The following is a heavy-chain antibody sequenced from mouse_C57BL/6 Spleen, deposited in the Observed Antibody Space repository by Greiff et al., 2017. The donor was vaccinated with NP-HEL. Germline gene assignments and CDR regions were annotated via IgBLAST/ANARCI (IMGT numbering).Heavy chain of an antibody. CDR1: GYTFTDYE. CDR3: TRGGTKRGYFDV. V-gene: IGHV1-15*01. J-gene: IGHJ1*03. Sequence: VQLQQSGAELVRPGASVTLSCKASGYTFTDYEMHWVKQTPVHGLEWIGAIDPETGGTAYNQKFKGKAILTADKSSSTAYMELRSLTSEDSAVYYCTRGGTKRGYFDVWGTGTTVTVSS. D-gene: IGHD3-3*01. CDR2: IDPETGGT.